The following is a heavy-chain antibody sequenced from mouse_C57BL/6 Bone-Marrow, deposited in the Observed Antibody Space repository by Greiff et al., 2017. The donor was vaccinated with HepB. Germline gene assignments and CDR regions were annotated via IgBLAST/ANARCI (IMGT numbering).Heavy chain of an antibody. D-gene: IGHD1-1*01. J-gene: IGHJ2*01. V-gene: IGHV1-64*01. CDR3: ARLLRSFDY. CDR2: IHPNSGST. CDR1: GYTFTSYW. Sequence: QVHVKQSGAELVKPGASVKLSCKASGYTFTSYWMHWVKQRPGQGLEWIGMIHPNSGSTNYNEKFKSKATLTVDKSSSTAYMQLSSLTSEDSAVYFCARLLRSFDYWGQGTTLTVSS.